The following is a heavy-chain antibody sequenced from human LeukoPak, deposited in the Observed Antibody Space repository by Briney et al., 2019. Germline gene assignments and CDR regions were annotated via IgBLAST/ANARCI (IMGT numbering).Heavy chain of an antibody. D-gene: IGHD2-21*02. CDR3: AADVGSVVTAMRH. V-gene: IGHV1-58*01. CDR2: IVVGSGNT. Sequence: GTSVKVSCTASGFTFTSSAVQWVRQARGQRLEWIGWIVVGSGNTNYAQKFQERVTITRDMSTSTAYMELSSLRSEDTAVYYCAADVGSVVTAMRHWGQGTLVTVSS. J-gene: IGHJ1*01. CDR1: GFTFTSSA.